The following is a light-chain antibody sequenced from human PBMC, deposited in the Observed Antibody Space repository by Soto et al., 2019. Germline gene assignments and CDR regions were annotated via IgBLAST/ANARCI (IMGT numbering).Light chain of an antibody. CDR3: QTWGAGIKV. CDR1: RGHSSYA. J-gene: IGLJ1*01. V-gene: IGLV4-69*01. CDR2: LNSDGSH. Sequence: QLVLTQSPSASASLGASVKLTCTLSRGHSSYAIAWHLQQPEKGPRYLMKLNSDGSHSKGDGIPDRFSGSSSGAERYLTISSLQSEDEADYYCQTWGAGIKVFGTGTKLTVL.